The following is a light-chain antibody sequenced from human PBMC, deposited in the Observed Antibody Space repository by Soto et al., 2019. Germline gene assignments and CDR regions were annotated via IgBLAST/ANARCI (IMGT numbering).Light chain of an antibody. CDR3: SSYTSSSTYV. V-gene: IGLV2-14*01. J-gene: IGLJ1*01. Sequence: QSALTQPASVSGSPGQLITISCTGTSSDVGGYNYVSWYQQHPGKAPKLMIYEVSNRPSGVSNRFSGSKSGNTASLTISGLQAGDEADYYCSSYTSSSTYVFGTGTKVTVL. CDR2: EVS. CDR1: SSDVGGYNY.